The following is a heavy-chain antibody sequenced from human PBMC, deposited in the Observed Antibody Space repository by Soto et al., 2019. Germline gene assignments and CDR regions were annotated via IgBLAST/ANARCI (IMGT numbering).Heavy chain of an antibody. D-gene: IGHD2-15*01. J-gene: IGHJ6*02. CDR3: ARHLTYCSAGSCYSDFPYYGMDV. V-gene: IGHV4-39*01. CDR1: GGSISSSRCH. CDR2: IKYSGTT. Sequence: SETLSLTCTVSGGSISSSRCHWGWIRQPPGKGLEWIASIKYSGTTFYNPSLKSRVTLSVDTSKNQFSLKLSSVTVADTAVYYCARHLTYCSAGSCYSDFPYYGMDVWGQGTTVTSP.